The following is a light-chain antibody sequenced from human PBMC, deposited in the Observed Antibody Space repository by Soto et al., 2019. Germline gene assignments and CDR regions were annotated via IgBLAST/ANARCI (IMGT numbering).Light chain of an antibody. CDR3: QQRSNWPPSLT. CDR2: DPS. Sequence: EIVLTQSPATLSLSPGERATLSCRASQSVSSYLAWYQQKPGQAPRLPIYDPSNRATGIPARFSGSGSGTDFTLTISSLEPEDFAVYYCQQRSNWPPSLTFGGGTKVEIK. V-gene: IGKV3-11*01. CDR1: QSVSSY. J-gene: IGKJ4*01.